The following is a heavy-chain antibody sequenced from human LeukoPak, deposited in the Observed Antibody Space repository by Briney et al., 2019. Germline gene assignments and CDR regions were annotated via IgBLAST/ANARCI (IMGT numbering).Heavy chain of an antibody. V-gene: IGHV3-9*01. J-gene: IGHJ4*02. CDR2: ISWNSGST. CDR3: AKDMSPRESRGYDGGFDY. CDR1: GFTFDDYA. Sequence: GGSLRLSCAASGFTFDDYAMHWVRQAPGKGLEWVSGISWNSGSTGYADSVKGRFTISRDNAKNSLYLQMNSLRAEDTALYYCAKDMSPRESRGYDGGFDYWGQGTLVTVSS. D-gene: IGHD5-12*01.